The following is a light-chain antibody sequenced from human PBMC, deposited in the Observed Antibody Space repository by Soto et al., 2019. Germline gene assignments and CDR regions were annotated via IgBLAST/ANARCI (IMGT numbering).Light chain of an antibody. CDR2: DAS. Sequence: DIQMTQSPSTLSAAVGDRVTITCRASQSITTWLAWYQQKPGTAPKLLIYDASTLETGVPSRFSGSGSGTEFTLTINSLQPDDFATYYCQQHTSYPRTFGQGTKVEMK. CDR1: QSITTW. J-gene: IGKJ1*01. CDR3: QQHTSYPRT. V-gene: IGKV1-5*01.